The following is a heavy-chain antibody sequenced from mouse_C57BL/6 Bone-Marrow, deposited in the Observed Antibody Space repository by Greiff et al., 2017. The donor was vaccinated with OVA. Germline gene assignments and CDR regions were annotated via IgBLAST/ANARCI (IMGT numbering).Heavy chain of an antibody. CDR1: GYAFSSSW. CDR3: ARACITTVVEGFDY. V-gene: IGHV1-82*01. D-gene: IGHD1-1*01. CDR2: IYPGDGDT. Sequence: VQLQQPGPELVKPGASVKISCKASGYAFSSSWMNWVKQRPGKGLEWLGRIYPGDGDTNYNGKIKGKATLTADKSSSTAYMQLSRQTSEDSAVDFWARACITTVVEGFDYWGQGTTLTVSS. J-gene: IGHJ2*01.